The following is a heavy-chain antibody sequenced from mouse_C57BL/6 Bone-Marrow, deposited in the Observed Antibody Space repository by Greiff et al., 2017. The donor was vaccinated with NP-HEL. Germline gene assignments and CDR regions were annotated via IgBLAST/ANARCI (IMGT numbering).Heavy chain of an antibody. CDR1: GYTFTSYW. D-gene: IGHD1-1*01. J-gene: IGHJ1*03. CDR2: IDPNSGGT. Sequence: SCKASGYTFTSYWMHWVKQRPGRGLEWIGRIDPNSGGTKFNEKFKTKATLTVDKPSSTAYMQLSSLTSEDSAVYYCARYYYGSRGWYFEVWGTGTTVTVSS. V-gene: IGHV1-72*01. CDR3: ARYYYGSRGWYFEV.